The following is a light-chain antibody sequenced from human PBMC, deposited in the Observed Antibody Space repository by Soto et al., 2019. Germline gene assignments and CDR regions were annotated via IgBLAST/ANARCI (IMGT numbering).Light chain of an antibody. Sequence: QCSLTQPASVSGSPGQSITISCSGTISDIGTYDHVAWFQQFPGKTPKLVIYSVSDRPSGVSYRFSGSKSGNTASLTISGLQADDEADYYCISYTVSRSSVFGTGTKVTVL. V-gene: IGLV2-14*01. CDR2: SVS. J-gene: IGLJ1*01. CDR3: ISYTVSRSSV. CDR1: ISDIGTYDH.